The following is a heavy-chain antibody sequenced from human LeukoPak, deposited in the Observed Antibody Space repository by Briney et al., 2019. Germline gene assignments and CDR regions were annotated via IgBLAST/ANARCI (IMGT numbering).Heavy chain of an antibody. Sequence: GGSLRLSCAASGFTFSSYWMHWVRQAPEKGLVWVSRISSDGRSTSYADSVKGRFTISRDNAKSTLYLQMNSLRAEDTAVYYCATGWGTLWPFDYWGQGTLVTVSS. CDR3: ATGWGTLWPFDY. D-gene: IGHD3-16*01. CDR2: ISSDGRST. V-gene: IGHV3-74*01. CDR1: GFTFSSYW. J-gene: IGHJ4*02.